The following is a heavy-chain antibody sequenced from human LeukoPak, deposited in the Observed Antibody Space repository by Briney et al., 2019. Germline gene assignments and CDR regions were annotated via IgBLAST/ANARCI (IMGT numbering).Heavy chain of an antibody. J-gene: IGHJ2*01. Sequence: ASVKVSCKASGYTFTSYGISWVRQAPGQGLEWMGWISAYNGNTNYAQKLQGRVTMTTDTSTSTAYMELRSLRSDDTAVYYCARARLRYFDWSSYWYFDPWGRGTLVTVSS. V-gene: IGHV1-18*01. CDR3: ARARLRYFDWSSYWYFDP. CDR2: ISAYNGNT. D-gene: IGHD3-9*01. CDR1: GYTFTSYG.